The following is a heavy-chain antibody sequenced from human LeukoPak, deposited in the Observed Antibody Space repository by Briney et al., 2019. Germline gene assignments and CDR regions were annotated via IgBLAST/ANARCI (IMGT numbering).Heavy chain of an antibody. Sequence: PGGSLRLSCAASGFTFSSYIMNWVRQAPGKGLEWVSSISSSSSYIYYADSVKGRFTISRDNAKNSLYLQMNSLRAEDTAVYYCARADWDTAMIDYWGQGTLVTVSS. D-gene: IGHD5-18*01. J-gene: IGHJ4*02. CDR3: ARADWDTAMIDY. CDR1: GFTFSSYI. V-gene: IGHV3-21*01. CDR2: ISSSSSYI.